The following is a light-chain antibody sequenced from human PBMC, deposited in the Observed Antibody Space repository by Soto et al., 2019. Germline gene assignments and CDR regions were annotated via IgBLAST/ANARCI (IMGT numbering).Light chain of an antibody. V-gene: IGKV3-15*01. CDR3: QQYSNWPLT. CDR2: DAY. CDR1: QSVSSD. Sequence: IVLTQSPGPLSLSPGERATLSCRASQSVSSDLVWYQQKPCQAPRLLIYDAYTRATGIPARFSGSGSGTEFTLTISSLQSEDFAVYYCQQYSNWPLTFGGGTKVDIK. J-gene: IGKJ4*01.